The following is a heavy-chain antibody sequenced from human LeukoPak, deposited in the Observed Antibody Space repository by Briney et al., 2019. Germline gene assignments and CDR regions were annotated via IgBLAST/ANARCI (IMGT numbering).Heavy chain of an antibody. CDR1: GFTFSSYA. D-gene: IGHD3-10*01. J-gene: IGHJ4*02. V-gene: IGHV3-30-3*01. Sequence: QPGRSLRLSCAASGFTFSSYAMHWVRQAPGKGLEWAAVISYDGSNKFYADSVKGRFTLSRDNSKNTLYLQMNSLRIEDTAVYYCGRGSVGFGELNYWGQGTLVTVSS. CDR3: GRGSVGFGELNY. CDR2: ISYDGSNK.